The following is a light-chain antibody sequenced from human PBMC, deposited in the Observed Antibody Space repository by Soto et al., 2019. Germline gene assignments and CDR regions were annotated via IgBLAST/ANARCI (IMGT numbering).Light chain of an antibody. CDR2: EVS. CDR1: SSDVGGYNY. J-gene: IGLJ1*01. V-gene: IGLV2-8*01. Sequence: QSVLTQPPSASGSPGQSVTISCTGTSSDVGGYNYVSWYQQHPGKAPKLMIYEVSKRPSGVPDRFSGSKSGNTASLTVSGLQAEDEADYYCSSYAGSNNLEVFGTGTQLTVL. CDR3: SSYAGSNNLEV.